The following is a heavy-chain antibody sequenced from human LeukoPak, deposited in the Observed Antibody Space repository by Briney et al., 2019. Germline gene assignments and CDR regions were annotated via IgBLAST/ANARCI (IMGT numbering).Heavy chain of an antibody. J-gene: IGHJ4*02. Sequence: SETLSLTCTVSGGSISSSSYYWGWIRQPPGKGLEWIGSIYYSGSTYYNPSLKSRVTISVDTSKNQFSLKLSSVTAADTAVYYCARGLGLLRFLEWSSGWGQGTLVTVSS. CDR3: ARGLGLLRFLEWSSG. CDR2: IYYSGST. CDR1: GGSISSSSYY. V-gene: IGHV4-39*01. D-gene: IGHD3-3*01.